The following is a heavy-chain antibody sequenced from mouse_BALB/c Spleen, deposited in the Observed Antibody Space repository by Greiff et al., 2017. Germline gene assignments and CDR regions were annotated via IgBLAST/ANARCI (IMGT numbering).Heavy chain of an antibody. CDR3: AKSYDPWFAY. D-gene: IGHD2-3*01. CDR2: IYPGSGNT. V-gene: IGHV1-84*02. Sequence: LVESGPELVKPGASVKISCKASGYTFTDYYINWVKQKPGQGLEWIGWIYPGSGNTKYNEKFKGKATLTVDTSSSTAYMQLSSLTSEDTAVYFCAKSYDPWFAYWGQGTLVTVSA. CDR1: GYTFTDYY. J-gene: IGHJ3*01.